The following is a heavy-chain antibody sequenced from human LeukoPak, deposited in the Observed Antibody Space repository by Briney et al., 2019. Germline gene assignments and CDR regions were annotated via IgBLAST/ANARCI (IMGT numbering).Heavy chain of an antibody. D-gene: IGHD3/OR15-3a*01. CDR1: GGSINSYY. J-gene: IGHJ6*03. CDR3: ARHGSWTYYYMDV. CDR2: TYTSGST. Sequence: SETLSLTCTVSGGSINSYYWSWIRQPPGKGLGWIGYTYTSGSTNYNPSLKSRVTISVDTSRNQFSLKLSSMTAADTAAYYRARHGSWTYYYMDVWGKGTTVTVSS. V-gene: IGHV4-4*09.